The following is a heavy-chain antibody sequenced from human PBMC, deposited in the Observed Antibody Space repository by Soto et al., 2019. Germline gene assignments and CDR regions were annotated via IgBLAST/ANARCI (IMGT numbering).Heavy chain of an antibody. CDR1: GYSHANYC. J-gene: IGHJ4*02. D-gene: IGHD6-19*01. CDR3: PRGSSGFYDY. Sequence: GSLKISCKCPGYSHANYCIAWVRQMPGKGLEWVGFFYSGGSDTRYSPSFQGQVVISGDKSINTAYLQWTSLKSSDTAMYYCPRGSSGFYDYWGQGTLVTVSS. CDR2: FYSGGSDT. V-gene: IGHV5-51*01.